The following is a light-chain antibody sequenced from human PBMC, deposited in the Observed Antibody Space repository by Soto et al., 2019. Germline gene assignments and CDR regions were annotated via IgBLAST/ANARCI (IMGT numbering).Light chain of an antibody. CDR2: AAS. V-gene: IGKV1-5*01. CDR3: QQYNSYWT. CDR1: QSISTW. J-gene: IGKJ1*01. Sequence: DIQMTQSPSSLSASVGERVTITCRASQSISTWLAWFQQKPGKAPNLLIYAASSLETGVPSRFSGSGSGTEFTLTISSLQPDDFATYYCQQYNSYWTFGQGTKVDNK.